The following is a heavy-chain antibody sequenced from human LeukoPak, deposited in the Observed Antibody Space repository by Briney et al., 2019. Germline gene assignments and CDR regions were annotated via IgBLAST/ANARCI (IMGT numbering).Heavy chain of an antibody. J-gene: IGHJ5*02. V-gene: IGHV5-51*01. D-gene: IGHD2-2*02. CDR1: GYSFTSYW. Sequence: GESLKISCKGSGYSFTSYWIGWVRQMPGKGLEWMGIIYPGDSDTRYSPSFQGQVTISADKSISTAYLQWSSLKASDTAMYYCARTYCSSTSCYIGNWFDPWGQGTQVTVSS. CDR3: ARTYCSSTSCYIGNWFDP. CDR2: IYPGDSDT.